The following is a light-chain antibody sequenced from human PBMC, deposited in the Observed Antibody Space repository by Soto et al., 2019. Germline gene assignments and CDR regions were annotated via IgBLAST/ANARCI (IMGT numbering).Light chain of an antibody. CDR1: SSNIGNNY. J-gene: IGLJ1*01. CDR3: GTWDSSLSALYV. Sequence: QSVLTQPPSVSAAPGQKVTISCSGSSSNIGNNYVSWYQQLPGTAPKVLIYDNNKRPSGIPDRFSGSKSGTSATLGITGLQTGAEADYYCGTWDSSLSALYVFRTGTKV. CDR2: DNN. V-gene: IGLV1-51*01.